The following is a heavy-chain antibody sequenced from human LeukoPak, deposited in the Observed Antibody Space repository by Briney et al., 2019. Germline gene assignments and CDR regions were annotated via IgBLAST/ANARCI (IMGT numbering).Heavy chain of an antibody. J-gene: IGHJ4*02. CDR1: RFTFSSYA. Sequence: PGGSLRLSCAASRFTFSSYAMHWVRQAPGKGLEWVAVISYDGSNKYYADSVKGRFTISRDNSKNTLYLQMNSLRAEDTAVYYCARVSDYYWGQGTLVTVSS. CDR3: ARVSDYY. V-gene: IGHV3-30*04. CDR2: ISYDGSNK. D-gene: IGHD2-21*01.